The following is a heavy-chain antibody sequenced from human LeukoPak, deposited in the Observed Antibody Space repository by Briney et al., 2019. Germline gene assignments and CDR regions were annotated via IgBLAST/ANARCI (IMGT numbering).Heavy chain of an antibody. D-gene: IGHD6-13*01. CDR2: ISYDGSNK. J-gene: IGHJ5*02. CDR3: AKAGYSSSWYWFDP. CDR1: GFTFSSYG. Sequence: GGSLRLSCVASGFTFSSYGMHWVRQAPGKGLEWVAVISYDGSNKYYADSVKGRFTISRDNSKNTLYLQMNSLRAEDTAVYYCAKAGYSSSWYWFDPWGQGTLVTVSS. V-gene: IGHV3-30*18.